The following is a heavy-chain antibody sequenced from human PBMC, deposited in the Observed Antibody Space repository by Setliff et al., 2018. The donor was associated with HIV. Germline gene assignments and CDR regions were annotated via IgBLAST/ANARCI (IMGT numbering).Heavy chain of an antibody. D-gene: IGHD3-22*01. CDR1: GYTFTSYY. V-gene: IGHV1-46*01. CDR2: INPSGGST. Sequence: SVKVPCKASGYTFTSYYMHSVRQAPGQGLEWMGIINPSGGSTSYAQKFQGRVTMTRDTSTSTVYMELSSLSSEDTAVYYCARDGVRGYDSSGYLFSWVRRFHHDYYYYYMDVWGKGTTVTVSS. J-gene: IGHJ6*03. CDR3: ARDGVRGYDSSGYLFSWVRRFHHDYYYYYMDV.